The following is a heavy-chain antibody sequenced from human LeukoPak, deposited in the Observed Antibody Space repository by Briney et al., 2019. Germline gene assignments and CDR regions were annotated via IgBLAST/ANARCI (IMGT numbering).Heavy chain of an antibody. CDR1: GGSFSGYY. CDR2: INHSGST. V-gene: IGHV4-34*01. CDR3: ARQRAYGGPEY. J-gene: IGHJ4*02. D-gene: IGHD2-21*01. Sequence: SETLSLTCAVYGGSFSGYYWSWIRQPPGKELEWIGEINHSGSTNYNPSLKSRVTISVDTSKNQFSLNLTSVTAADTAVYYCARQRAYGGPEYWGQGTLVTVSS.